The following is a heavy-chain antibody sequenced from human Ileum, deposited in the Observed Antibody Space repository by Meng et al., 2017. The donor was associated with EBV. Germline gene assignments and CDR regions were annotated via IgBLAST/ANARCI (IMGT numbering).Heavy chain of an antibody. CDR3: ARENSGGFSGCDY. CDR2: ITSSGHAV. V-gene: IGHV3-11*01. CDR1: GFTFSDYY. D-gene: IGHD5-12*01. J-gene: IGHJ4*02. Sequence: QVQLVVAGGGFVKPGGSLRLSCAASGFTFSDYYMSWIRQAPGKGLEWLSYITSSGHAVEYADSVKGRFTISRDNAKNSLYLQMNSLRAEDTAVYYCARENSGGFSGCDYWGQGTLVTVSS.